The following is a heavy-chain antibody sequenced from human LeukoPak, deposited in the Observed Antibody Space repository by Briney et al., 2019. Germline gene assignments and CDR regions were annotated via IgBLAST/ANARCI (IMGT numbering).Heavy chain of an antibody. V-gene: IGHV3-23*01. J-gene: IGHJ4*02. Sequence: GGSLRLSCAASGFTFSSYWMHWVRQAPGKGLEWVSAISGSGGSTYYADSVKGRFTISRDNSKNTLYLQMNSLRAEDTAVYYCAKVAITFGGVIVIKLVPYYFDYWGQGTLVTVSS. D-gene: IGHD3-16*02. CDR1: GFTFSSYW. CDR3: AKVAITFGGVIVIKLVPYYFDY. CDR2: ISGSGGST.